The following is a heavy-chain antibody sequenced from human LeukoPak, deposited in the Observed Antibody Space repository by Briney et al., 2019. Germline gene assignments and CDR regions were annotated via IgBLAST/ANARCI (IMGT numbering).Heavy chain of an antibody. CDR1: GYSFTSYW. V-gene: IGHV5-51*01. J-gene: IGHJ2*01. D-gene: IGHD4-17*01. CDR3: ARDGDYEGSYWYFDL. Sequence: GESLQISCKGSGYSFTSYWIGWVRQMPGKGLEWMGIIYPGDSDTRYSPSFQGQVTISADKSISTAYLQWSSLKASDTAMYYCARDGDYEGSYWYFDLWGRGTLVTVSS. CDR2: IYPGDSDT.